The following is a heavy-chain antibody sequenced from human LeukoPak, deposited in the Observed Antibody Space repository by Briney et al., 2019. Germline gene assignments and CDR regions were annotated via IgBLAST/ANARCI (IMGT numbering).Heavy chain of an antibody. D-gene: IGHD6-19*01. CDR1: GGSISSSSYY. CDR2: IYYSGST. CDR3: ARALRRIGWYVDCFDP. V-gene: IGHV4-39*01. J-gene: IGHJ5*02. Sequence: PSETLSLTCTVSGGSISSSSYYWGWIRQPPGKGLEWIGIIYYSGSTYYNPSLKSRVTISVDTSKNQFSLKLSSVTAADTAVYYCARALRRIGWYVDCFDPWGQGTLVTVSS.